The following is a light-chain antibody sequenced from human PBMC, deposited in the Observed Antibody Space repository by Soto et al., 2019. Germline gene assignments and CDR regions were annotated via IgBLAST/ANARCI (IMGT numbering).Light chain of an antibody. CDR2: EVN. V-gene: IGLV2-23*02. J-gene: IGLJ1*01. Sequence: QSVLTQPASMSGSPGQSFTISCTGTSSDVGSYYPVSWFQQHPGKAPKLIIYEVNKRPSGVSDRLSGSKSGNTASLTISGLQAADDAEYYSCSYVGDTTFFVFGTGTKLTVL. CDR3: CSYVGDTTFFV. CDR1: SSDVGSYYP.